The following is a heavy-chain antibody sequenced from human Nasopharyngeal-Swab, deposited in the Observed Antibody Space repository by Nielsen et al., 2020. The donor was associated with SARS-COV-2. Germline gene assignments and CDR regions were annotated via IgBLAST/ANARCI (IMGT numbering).Heavy chain of an antibody. D-gene: IGHD7-27*01. CDR1: GFTFNNYW. CDR2: ITSDGTTT. Sequence: GESLKISCTAYGFTFNNYWMDWVRQVPGKGLVWVSHITSDGTTTSYSDSVKGRFTTSRDNLKDTLYLQMNSLRAEDTAVYYCARSYWGAEDVWGKGITVTVSS. CDR3: ARSYWGAEDV. J-gene: IGHJ6*04. V-gene: IGHV3-74*01.